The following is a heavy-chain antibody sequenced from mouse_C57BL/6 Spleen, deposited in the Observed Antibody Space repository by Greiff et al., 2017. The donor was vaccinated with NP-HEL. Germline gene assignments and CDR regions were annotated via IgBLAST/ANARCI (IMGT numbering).Heavy chain of an antibody. CDR2: ISYDGSN. D-gene: IGHD1-1*01. J-gene: IGHJ2*01. Sequence: EVQLVESGPGLVKPSQSLSLTCSVTGYSITSGYYWNWIRQFPGNKLEWMGYISYDGSNNYNPSLKNRISITRDTSKNQFFLKLNSVTTEDTATYYCAIQGVITTVSLDYWGQGTTLTVSS. V-gene: IGHV3-6*01. CDR1: GYSITSGYY. CDR3: AIQGVITTVSLDY.